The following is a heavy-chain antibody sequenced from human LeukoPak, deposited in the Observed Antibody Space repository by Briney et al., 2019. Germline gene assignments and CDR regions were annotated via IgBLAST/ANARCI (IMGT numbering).Heavy chain of an antibody. Sequence: PGGSLRLSCAASGSTFSAYWMTWVRQAPGKGLEWIAYLSSSGSAFSYADSVKGRFTIARDNAKNSVYLEMNSLRADDTAVYYCARSARLMKGVVEVTALDDWGQGTLVTVSS. V-gene: IGHV3-11*04. CDR3: ARSARLMKGVVEVTALDD. D-gene: IGHD3-3*01. J-gene: IGHJ4*02. CDR1: GSTFSAYW. CDR2: LSSSGSAF.